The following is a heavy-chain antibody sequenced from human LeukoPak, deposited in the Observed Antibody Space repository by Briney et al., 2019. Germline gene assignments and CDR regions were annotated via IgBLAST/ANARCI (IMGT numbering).Heavy chain of an antibody. D-gene: IGHD4-17*01. CDR2: IHHSGDT. CDR1: GYSIKSSYH. Sequence: KPSETLSLTCTVSGYSIKSSYHWAWVRQPPGKGLEWVATIHHSGDTFYNPSLKSPVTISMDTSKNEFSLTLKSVTAADTAVYYCARDRFDYGEYEFDSWGQGALVTVSS. J-gene: IGHJ5*01. CDR3: ARDRFDYGEYEFDS. V-gene: IGHV4-38-2*02.